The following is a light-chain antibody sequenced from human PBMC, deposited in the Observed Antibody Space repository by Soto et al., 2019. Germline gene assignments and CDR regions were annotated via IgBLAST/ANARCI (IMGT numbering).Light chain of an antibody. CDR1: HSVNSH. Sequence: MMMSQSPATVSVSPGESVPLSCRTGHSVNSHLAWYQHNPGQTPRLLLYGASTSATGIPFSFSGSGFGTEFTLTISSLQSEDISVCYCQQYKNWPLFGQGTRLEIK. V-gene: IGKV3-15*01. J-gene: IGKJ5*01. CDR2: GAS. CDR3: QQYKNWPL.